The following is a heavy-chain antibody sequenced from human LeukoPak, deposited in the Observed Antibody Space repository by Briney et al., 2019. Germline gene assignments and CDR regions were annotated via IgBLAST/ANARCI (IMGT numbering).Heavy chain of an antibody. Sequence: GESLKISCKGSGYSFNSYWIGWVRQMPGKGLEWMGIIYPGDSDTRYSPSFQGQVTISADKSISTAYLQWSSLKALDTAMYYCARAYTTYYYDSSGYNHDAFDIWGQGTMVTVSS. CDR1: GYSFNSYW. CDR3: ARAYTTYYYDSSGYNHDAFDI. D-gene: IGHD3-22*01. V-gene: IGHV5-51*01. J-gene: IGHJ3*02. CDR2: IYPGDSDT.